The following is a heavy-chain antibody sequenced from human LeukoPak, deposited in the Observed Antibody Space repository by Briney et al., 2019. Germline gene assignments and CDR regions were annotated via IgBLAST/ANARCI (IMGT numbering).Heavy chain of an antibody. CDR1: GFTFSTYW. CDR2: VKEDGRQK. Sequence: PGGSLRLSCAASGFTFSTYWMSCVRQAPGKGLEWVANVKEDGRQKFYVDSVKGRFTISRDNAKNSLYLQMDSLGAEDTAVYYCARDLDYWGQGTPVTVSS. V-gene: IGHV3-7*04. J-gene: IGHJ4*02. CDR3: ARDLDY.